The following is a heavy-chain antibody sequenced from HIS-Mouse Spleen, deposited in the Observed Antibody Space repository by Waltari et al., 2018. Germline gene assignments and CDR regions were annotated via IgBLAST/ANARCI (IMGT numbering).Heavy chain of an antibody. Sequence: QVQLQQWGAGLLKPSETLSLTGAVYGGSFSGYYWSWVRQPPGKGLGWTGEINHRGSTNYNPSLKSRVTISVDTSKTQFSLKLSSVTAADTAVYYCARGTPGGGYSRGRYYYYGMDVWGQGTTVTVSS. CDR2: INHRGST. CDR3: ARGTPGGGYSRGRYYYYGMDV. CDR1: GGSFSGYY. J-gene: IGHJ6*02. D-gene: IGHD5-18*01. V-gene: IGHV4-34*01.